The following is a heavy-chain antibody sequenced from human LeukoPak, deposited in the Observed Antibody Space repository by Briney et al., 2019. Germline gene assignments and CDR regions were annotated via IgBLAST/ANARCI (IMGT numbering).Heavy chain of an antibody. V-gene: IGHV3-7*01. CDR2: IKQDGSEK. J-gene: IGHJ3*02. D-gene: IGHD2-2*02. CDR3: ARDRYCSSTSCYTDHDAFDI. Sequence: GGSLRLSCAASGFTFSSYWMSWVRQAPGKGLEWVANIKQDGSEKYYVDSVKGRFTISSDNAKNSLYLQMNSLRAEDTAVYYCARDRYCSSTSCYTDHDAFDIWGQGTMVTVSS. CDR1: GFTFSSYW.